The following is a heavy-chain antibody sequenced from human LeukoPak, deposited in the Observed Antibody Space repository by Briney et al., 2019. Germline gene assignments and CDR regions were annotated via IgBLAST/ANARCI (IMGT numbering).Heavy chain of an antibody. CDR1: GGSISSGGYY. CDR2: IYYSGST. Sequence: PSETLSLTCTVSGGSISSGGYYWSWIRQHPGKGLEWIGYIYYSGSTNYNPSLKSRVTISVDTSKNQFSLKLSSVTAADTAVYYCARASPARDVFDIWGQGTMVTVSS. V-gene: IGHV4-61*08. J-gene: IGHJ3*02. CDR3: ARASPARDVFDI.